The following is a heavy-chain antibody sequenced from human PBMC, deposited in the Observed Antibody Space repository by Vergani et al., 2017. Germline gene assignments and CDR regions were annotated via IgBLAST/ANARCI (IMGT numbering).Heavy chain of an antibody. CDR2: ISGSGGST. V-gene: IGHV3-23*04. Sequence: VHLVESGGGVVQPGRSLTLSCVASGFSFRGHGMHWVRQAPGKGLEWVSGISGSGGSTYYADSVKGRFTISRDNSKNTLYLQMNSLRAEDTAVYYCAKQYFVSGNYLFDYWGQGTLVTVSS. CDR1: GFSFRGHG. D-gene: IGHD3-10*01. CDR3: AKQYFVSGNYLFDY. J-gene: IGHJ4*02.